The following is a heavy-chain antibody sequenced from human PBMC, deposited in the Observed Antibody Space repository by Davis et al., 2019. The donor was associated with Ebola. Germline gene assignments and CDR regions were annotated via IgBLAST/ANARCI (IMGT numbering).Heavy chain of an antibody. V-gene: IGHV4-34*01. Sequence: SETLSLTCAVYDGSFSGYYWSWIRQPPGRGLEWIGEINHSGSTNYSPSLKSRVTISVDTSKNQFSLKLSSVTAADTAVYYCARGLPTLYSGSYFIYWGQGTLVTVSS. J-gene: IGHJ4*02. CDR3: ARGLPTLYSGSYFIY. CDR2: INHSGST. CDR1: DGSFSGYY. D-gene: IGHD1-26*01.